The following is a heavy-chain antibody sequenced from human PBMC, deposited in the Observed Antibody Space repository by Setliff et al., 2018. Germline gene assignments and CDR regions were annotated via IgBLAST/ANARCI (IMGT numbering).Heavy chain of an antibody. J-gene: IGHJ6*03. Sequence: SETLSLTCTVSGGSISSGHYYWNWIRQPPGKGLEWIGSISFGGNTYYNPSLKSRVTISVDTSKNQFSLKLSSVTAADTAVYYCARANKKLDYYYYYYMDVWGKGTTVTVSS. CDR3: ARANKKLDYYYYYYMDV. CDR1: GGSISSGHYY. V-gene: IGHV4-39*07. CDR2: ISFGGNT. D-gene: IGHD1-1*01.